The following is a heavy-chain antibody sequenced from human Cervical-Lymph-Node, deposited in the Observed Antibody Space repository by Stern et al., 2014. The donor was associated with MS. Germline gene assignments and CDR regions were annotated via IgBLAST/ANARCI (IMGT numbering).Heavy chain of an antibody. V-gene: IGHV1-18*01. CDR1: GYTSIKYG. Sequence: QVQLVQSGGEVQKPGASVKVSCTASGYTSIKYGIGWVRQAPGQGLGWMGWISVHNGKTKYADSLQGRVTMTTDTPTSTVYMELRNLRSDDTAVYYCAIFVATGGSGSFDYWGQGTLVTVSS. D-gene: IGHD3-10*01. CDR2: ISVHNGKT. CDR3: AIFVATGGSGSFDY. J-gene: IGHJ4*02.